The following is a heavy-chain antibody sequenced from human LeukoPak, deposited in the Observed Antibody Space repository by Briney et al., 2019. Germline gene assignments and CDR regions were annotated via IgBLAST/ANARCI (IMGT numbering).Heavy chain of an antibody. J-gene: IGHJ3*02. Sequence: ASVKVSCKASGGTFSSYAISWVRQAPGQGLEWMGGIIPIFGTAKYAPKFQGRATITADKSTSTAYMELSSLRSEDTAVYYCAREKPHPTPLKPVIAVAGNQSPDAFDIWGQGTMVTVPS. CDR3: AREKPHPTPLKPVIAVAGNQSPDAFDI. V-gene: IGHV1-69*06. CDR2: IIPIFGTA. D-gene: IGHD6-19*01. CDR1: GGTFSSYA.